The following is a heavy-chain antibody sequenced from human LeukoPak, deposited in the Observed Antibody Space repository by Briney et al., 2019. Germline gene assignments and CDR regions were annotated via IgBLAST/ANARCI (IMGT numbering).Heavy chain of an antibody. J-gene: IGHJ4*02. D-gene: IGHD6-13*01. CDR3: GRGGRSWYEWVAYFDY. V-gene: IGHV4-4*07. CDR1: GHSISSYY. Sequence: SETLTLPCTVSGHSISSYYWGWIRQPAGKGLEWIGRIYTSGSTNYNPSLKSRVNMSVDTDKKQFSLKLSSVSAADTAVYYWGRGGRSWYEWVAYFDYWGQGTLVTVSS. CDR2: IYTSGST.